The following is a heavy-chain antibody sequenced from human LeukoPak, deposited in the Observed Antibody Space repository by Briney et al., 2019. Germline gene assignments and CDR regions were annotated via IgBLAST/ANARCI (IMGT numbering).Heavy chain of an antibody. J-gene: IGHJ4*02. CDR3: ARAKDCGGDCYPFDY. Sequence: SETLSLTCTVSGDSISSYYWSWIRQPPGKGLEWIGYIYYSGSTNYNPSLKSRVTISVDTSKNQFSLKLSSVTAADTAVYYCARAKDCGGDCYPFDYWGQGTLVTVSS. V-gene: IGHV4-59*01. CDR1: GDSISSYY. D-gene: IGHD2-21*02. CDR2: IYYSGST.